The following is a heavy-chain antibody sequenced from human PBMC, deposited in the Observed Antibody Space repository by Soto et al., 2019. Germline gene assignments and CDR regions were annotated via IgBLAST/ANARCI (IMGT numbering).Heavy chain of an antibody. Sequence: SETLSLTCAVYGGSFSGYYWIWIRQPPGKGLEWIGEINHSGSTNYNPSLKSRVTISVDTSKNQFSLKLSSVTAADTAVYYCARVEQWLVLFDYWGQGTLVTVSS. V-gene: IGHV4-34*01. J-gene: IGHJ4*02. D-gene: IGHD6-19*01. CDR2: INHSGST. CDR3: ARVEQWLVLFDY. CDR1: GGSFSGYY.